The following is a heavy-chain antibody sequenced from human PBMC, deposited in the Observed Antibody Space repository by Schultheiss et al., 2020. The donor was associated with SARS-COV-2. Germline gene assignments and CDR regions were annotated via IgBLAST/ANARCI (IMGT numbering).Heavy chain of an antibody. J-gene: IGHJ4*02. CDR1: GGSISSGGYY. Sequence: SETLSLTCTVSGGSISSGGYYWSWIRQHPGKGLEWIGYIYHSGSTYYNPSLKSRVTLSVDTSKNQFSLKLSSVTAADTAVYYCARRPAAWYCSSTSCGENYWGQGTLVTVSS. CDR3: ARRPAAWYCSSTSCGENY. V-gene: IGHV4-31*03. D-gene: IGHD2-2*01. CDR2: IYHSGST.